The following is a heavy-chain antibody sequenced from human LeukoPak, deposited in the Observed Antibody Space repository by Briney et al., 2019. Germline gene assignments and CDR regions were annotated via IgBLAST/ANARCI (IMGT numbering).Heavy chain of an antibody. CDR2: IYYSGST. CDR1: GGSISSYY. CDR3: ARDRSRELAHYGDAFDI. J-gene: IGHJ3*02. D-gene: IGHD4-17*01. V-gene: IGHV4-59*12. Sequence: PSETLSLTCTVSGGSISSYYWSWIRQPPGKGLEWMGYIYYSGSTNHNPSLKSRVTISVDTSKNQFSLKLSSVTAADTAVYYCARDRSRELAHYGDAFDIWGQGTMVTVSS.